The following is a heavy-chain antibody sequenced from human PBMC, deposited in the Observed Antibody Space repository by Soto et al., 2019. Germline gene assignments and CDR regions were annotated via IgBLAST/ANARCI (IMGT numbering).Heavy chain of an antibody. CDR3: TRNQVKADY. CDR1: GFALSSFW. D-gene: IGHD3-22*01. CDR2: IKGDGSEQ. J-gene: IGHJ4*02. Sequence: EVQLVESGVDLVQPGGSLRLSCVASGFALSSFWMTWVRQAPGKGLEWVAKIKGDGSEQNYVDSVRGRFTISRDNAKNSVYLQMNSLRVDDTDVYYCTRNQVKADYWGQGTVVTVYS. V-gene: IGHV3-7*01.